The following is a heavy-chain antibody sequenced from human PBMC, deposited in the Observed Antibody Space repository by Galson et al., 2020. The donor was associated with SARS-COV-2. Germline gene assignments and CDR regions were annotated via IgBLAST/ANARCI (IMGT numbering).Heavy chain of an antibody. D-gene: IGHD5-18*01. CDR2: ISYDGSNK. V-gene: IGHV3-30-3*01. Sequence: GGSLRLSCAASGFTFSSYAMHWVRQAPGKGLEWVAVISYDGSNKYYEDSVKGRFTISRDNSKNTLYLQMNSLRAEDTAVYYCARDHVGGYSYIFDYWGQGTLVTVSS. CDR1: GFTFSSYA. CDR3: ARDHVGGYSYIFDY. J-gene: IGHJ4*02.